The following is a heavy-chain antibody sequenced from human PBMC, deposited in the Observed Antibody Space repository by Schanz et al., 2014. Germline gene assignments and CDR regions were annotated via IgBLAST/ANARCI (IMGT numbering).Heavy chain of an antibody. V-gene: IGHV1-46*03. D-gene: IGHD6-13*01. J-gene: IGHJ4*02. CDR2: INPSGGST. Sequence: QVQLVQSGAEVKKPGASVKVSCKASGYTFTSESMHWVRQAPGQGLEWMGMINPSGGSTTYAQKFQGRVTMTRDTSTSTVYMELSSLRSEDTAVYYCARDGVDAAAGGNYWGQGTLVTVSS. CDR1: GYTFTSES. CDR3: ARDGVDAAAGGNY.